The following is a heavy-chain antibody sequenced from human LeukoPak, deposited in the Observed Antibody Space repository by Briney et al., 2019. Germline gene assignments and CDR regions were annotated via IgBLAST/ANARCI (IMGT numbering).Heavy chain of an antibody. CDR3: ARDPSGTNWYDP. D-gene: IGHD5-12*01. J-gene: IGHJ5*02. CDR1: GYTFTSYA. CDR2: INPSTGHP. V-gene: IGHV7-4-1*02. Sequence: ASVKVSCKASGYTFTSYAMNWMRQAPGQGLEWMGWINPSTGHPTYAQGFTGRFVFSLDTSVSTAYLEINSLLVDDTAVYYCARDPSGTNWYDPWGQGTLVTVSS.